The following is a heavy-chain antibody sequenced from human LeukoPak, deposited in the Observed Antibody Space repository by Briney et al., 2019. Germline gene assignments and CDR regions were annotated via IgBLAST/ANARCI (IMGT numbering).Heavy chain of an antibody. V-gene: IGHV3-64*01. CDR2: ISSNGGST. D-gene: IGHD3-22*01. J-gene: IGHJ4*02. CDR3: AREGGGYYDSSGYYYSY. CDR1: GFTFSSYA. Sequence: GGSLRLSCAAYGFTFSSYAMHWVRQAPGKGLEYVSAISSNGGSTYYANSVKGRFTISRDNSKNTLYLQMGSLRAEDMAVYYCAREGGGYYDSSGYYYSYWGQGTLVTVSS.